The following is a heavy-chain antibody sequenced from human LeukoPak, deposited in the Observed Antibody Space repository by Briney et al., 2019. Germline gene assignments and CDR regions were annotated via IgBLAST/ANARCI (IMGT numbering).Heavy chain of an antibody. V-gene: IGHV3-7*01. CDR2: IKQDGSEK. J-gene: IGHJ4*02. CDR1: GITLSVYW. CDR3: ARSGSGYLDY. Sequence: GGSLRLSCAASGITLSVYWMSWVRQAPGKGLEWVANIKQDGSEKYYRDSVQGRFTISRDNAKNSLYLQMNSLRAEDTAVYYCARSGSGYLDYWGQGSLVTVSS.